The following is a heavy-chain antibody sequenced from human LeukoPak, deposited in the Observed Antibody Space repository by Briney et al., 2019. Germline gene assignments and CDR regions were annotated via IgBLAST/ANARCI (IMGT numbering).Heavy chain of an antibody. V-gene: IGHV4-39*01. J-gene: IGHJ3*02. CDR1: GGSISSSSYY. CDR2: IYYSGST. CDR3: ARITYYDFWSGYYTLNDAFDI. Sequence: SETLSLTCTVSGGSISSSSYYWGWIRQPPGKGLGWIGSIYYSGSTYYNPSLKSRVTISVDTSKNQFSLKLSSVTAADTAVYYCARITYYDFWSGYYTLNDAFDIWGQGTMVTVSS. D-gene: IGHD3-3*01.